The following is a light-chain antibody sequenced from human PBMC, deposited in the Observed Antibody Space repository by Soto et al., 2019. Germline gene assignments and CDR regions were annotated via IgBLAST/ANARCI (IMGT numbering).Light chain of an antibody. Sequence: EIVMTQSPATQSVSPGDRATLSCRAIQSVSSSYLAWYQQKPGQAPRLLIYVASSRATGIPDRFSGSGSGTDFTLTISRLEPEDFAVYYCQQYGSSPGITFGQGTRLEI. CDR3: QQYGSSPGIT. V-gene: IGKV3-20*01. J-gene: IGKJ5*01. CDR2: VAS. CDR1: QSVSSSY.